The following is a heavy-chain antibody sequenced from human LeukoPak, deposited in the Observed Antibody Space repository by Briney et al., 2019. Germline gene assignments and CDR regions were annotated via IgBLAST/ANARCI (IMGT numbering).Heavy chain of an antibody. Sequence: PSETLSLTCTVSGGSISSSSYYWGWIRQPPGKGLEWMGSIYYSGSTYYNPSLKSRFTISVDTSKNQFSLKLSSVTAADTAVYYCASSGYQTYYYGSGSFFDYWGQGTLVTVSS. CDR2: IYYSGST. CDR3: ASSGYQTYYYGSGSFFDY. J-gene: IGHJ4*02. D-gene: IGHD3-10*01. V-gene: IGHV4-39*01. CDR1: GGSISSSSYY.